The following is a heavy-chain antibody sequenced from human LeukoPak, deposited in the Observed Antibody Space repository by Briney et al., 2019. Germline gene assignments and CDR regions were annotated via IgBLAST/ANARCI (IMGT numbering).Heavy chain of an antibody. D-gene: IGHD6-13*01. Sequence: GGSLRLSCAASGFTFSSYAMSWVRQAPGKGLEWVSAISGSGGSTYYADSVKGRFTISRDNSKNTLYLQMNSLRAEDTAVYYCAKPEQKYSSSWRPYYMDVWGKGTTVTVSS. J-gene: IGHJ6*03. CDR1: GFTFSSYA. CDR2: ISGSGGST. V-gene: IGHV3-23*01. CDR3: AKPEQKYSSSWRPYYMDV.